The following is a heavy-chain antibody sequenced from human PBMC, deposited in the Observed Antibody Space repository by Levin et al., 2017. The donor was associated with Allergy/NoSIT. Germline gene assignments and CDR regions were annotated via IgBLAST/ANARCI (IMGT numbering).Heavy chain of an antibody. D-gene: IGHD2/OR15-2a*01. Sequence: SETLSLTCIVSGDSISDNNYYWAWIRQSPGKGLEWIVSIYYSGSTYYNPSLKSRVTMSVDTSNNQFSLKLNSVTAADTAVYPCAREGGGYYGRDYYDEWGQGTVVTVSS. J-gene: IGHJ4*02. V-gene: IGHV4-39*02. CDR3: AREGGGYYGRDYYDE. CDR2: IYYSGST. CDR1: GDSISDNNYY.